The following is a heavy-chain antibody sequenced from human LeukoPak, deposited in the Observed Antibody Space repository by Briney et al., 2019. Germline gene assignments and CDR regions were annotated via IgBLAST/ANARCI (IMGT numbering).Heavy chain of an antibody. CDR2: ISSSSSYI. CDR1: GFTFSSYS. Sequence: GGSLRLSCAASGFTFSSYSMNWVRQAPGKGLEWVSSISSSSSYIYYADSVKGRFTISRDNAKNSLYLQMNSLRAEDTAVYYCARAGSGSLVFDYWGQGTLVTVSS. D-gene: IGHD2-8*02. V-gene: IGHV3-21*01. CDR3: ARAGSGSLVFDY. J-gene: IGHJ4*02.